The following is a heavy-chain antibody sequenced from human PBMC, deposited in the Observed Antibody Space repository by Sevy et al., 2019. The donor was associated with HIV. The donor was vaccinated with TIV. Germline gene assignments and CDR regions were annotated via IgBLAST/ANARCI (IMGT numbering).Heavy chain of an antibody. D-gene: IGHD3-9*01. CDR2: ISAYNGNT. CDR1: GYTFTSYG. CDR3: ARVRSSAYYDILTGYYLNWFDP. V-gene: IGHV1-18*01. J-gene: IGHJ5*02. Sequence: ASVKVSCKASGYTFTSYGISWVRQAPGQGLEWMGWISAYNGNTNYAQKLQGRVTMTTDTSTSTAYMELRSLSSDDTAVYYWARVRSSAYYDILTGYYLNWFDPWGQGTLVTVSS.